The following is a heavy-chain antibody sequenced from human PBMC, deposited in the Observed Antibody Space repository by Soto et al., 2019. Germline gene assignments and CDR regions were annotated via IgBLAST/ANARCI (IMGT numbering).Heavy chain of an antibody. J-gene: IGHJ5*02. CDR3: ARSPQRITIFGVVKGEDWFDP. D-gene: IGHD3-3*01. Sequence: EVQLVESGGGLVQPGGSLRLSCAASGFTFSSYWMSWVRQARGKGLEWVANIKQDGSEKYYVDSVKGRFTISRDNAKNSLYLQMNSLRSEDTAVYYCARSPQRITIFGVVKGEDWFDPWGQGTLVTVSS. CDR1: GFTFSSYW. V-gene: IGHV3-7*05. CDR2: IKQDGSEK.